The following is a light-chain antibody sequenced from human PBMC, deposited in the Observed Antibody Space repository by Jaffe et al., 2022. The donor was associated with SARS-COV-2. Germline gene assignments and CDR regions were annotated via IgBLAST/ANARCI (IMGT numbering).Light chain of an antibody. CDR1: SSDVGGYNF. J-gene: IGLJ2*01. CDR3: SSYTTSGSVL. V-gene: IGLV2-14*03. Sequence: QSALTQPASVSGSPGQSITISCTGTSSDVGGYNFVSWYQQFPGKAPKLMICDVSNRPSGVSNRFSGSKSGNTASLTISGLQAEDEADYYCSSYTTSGSVLFGGGTKLTVL. CDR2: DVS.